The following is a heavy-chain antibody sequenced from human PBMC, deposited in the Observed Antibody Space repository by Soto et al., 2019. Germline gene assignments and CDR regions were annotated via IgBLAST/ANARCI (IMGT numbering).Heavy chain of an antibody. J-gene: IGHJ1*01. D-gene: IGHD4-17*01. Sequence: GGSLRLSCAAPGFTFSSYAMSWVRQAPGKGLECFSSISGIVFSTYYADSVKGRFTISRDNSKNTLYLQMNSLRAEDTALYYCAKDPGYGDYFAEYFQHWGQGTLVTVSS. CDR3: AKDPGYGDYFAEYFQH. CDR2: ISGIVFST. V-gene: IGHV3-23*01. CDR1: GFTFSSYA.